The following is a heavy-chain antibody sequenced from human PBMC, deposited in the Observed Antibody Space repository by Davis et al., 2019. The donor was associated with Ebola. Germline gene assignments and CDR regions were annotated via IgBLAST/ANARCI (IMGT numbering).Heavy chain of an antibody. V-gene: IGHV4-4*07. CDR1: GGSIRSYY. CDR2: IYTSGST. J-gene: IGHJ4*02. D-gene: IGHD3-9*01. CDR3: ASNRKLRYFDWLSGDYYYFDY. Sequence: PSETLSLTCTVSGGSIRSYYWSWIRQPAGKGLEWIGRIYTSGSTNYNPSLKSRVTISVDTSKNQFSLKLSSVTAADTAVYYCASNRKLRYFDWLSGDYYYFDYWGQGTLVTVSS.